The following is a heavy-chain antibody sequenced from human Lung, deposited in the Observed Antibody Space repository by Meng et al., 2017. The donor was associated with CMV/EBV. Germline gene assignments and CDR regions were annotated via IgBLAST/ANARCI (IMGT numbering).Heavy chain of an antibody. Sequence: SETXSLXCAVYNGSFSGYYWSWIRQPPGKGLEWIGEINHSGSTNYNPSLESRVTISVDTSKNQFSLKLSSVTAADTAVYYCARWVAVVPAARYYFYYYGMDVWXQGTXVTV. CDR3: ARWVAVVPAARYYFYYYGMDV. CDR1: NGSFSGYY. V-gene: IGHV4-34*01. D-gene: IGHD2-2*01. CDR2: INHSGST. J-gene: IGHJ6*02.